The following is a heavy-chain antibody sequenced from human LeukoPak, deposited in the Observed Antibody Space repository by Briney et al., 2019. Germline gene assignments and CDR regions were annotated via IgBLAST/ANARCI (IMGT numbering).Heavy chain of an antibody. CDR1: GFTFSSYW. CDR2: IKQDGSEK. V-gene: IGHV3-7*01. D-gene: IGHD2-15*01. Sequence: GGSLRLSCAASGFTFSSYWMSWVRQAPGKGLEWVANIKQDGSEKYYVDSVKGRFTISRDNAKNSLYLQMNSLRAEDTAVYYCARGGARVAATVDVWGKGTTVTVSS. CDR3: ARGGARVAATVDV. J-gene: IGHJ6*04.